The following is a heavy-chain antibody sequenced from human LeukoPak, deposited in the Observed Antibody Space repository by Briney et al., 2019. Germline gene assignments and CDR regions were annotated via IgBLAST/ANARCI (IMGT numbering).Heavy chain of an antibody. CDR2: ISSDGNDK. V-gene: IGHV3-30*03. Sequence: GGSLRLSCAASGVTFSSYGMHWVRQAPGKGLEWVALISSDGNDKLYGDSVKGRSTISRDDSKSTLYLQMNSLRAEDTAVYYCTTKVIRGNSGDDYDDWGQGTLVTVSS. J-gene: IGHJ4*02. CDR1: GVTFSSYG. CDR3: TTKVIRGNSGDDYDD. D-gene: IGHD5-12*01.